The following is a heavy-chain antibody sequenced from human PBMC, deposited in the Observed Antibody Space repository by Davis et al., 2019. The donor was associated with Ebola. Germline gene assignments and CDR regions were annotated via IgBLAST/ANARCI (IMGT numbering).Heavy chain of an antibody. CDR1: GYTFTSYY. J-gene: IGHJ4*02. D-gene: IGHD1-1*01. V-gene: IGHV1-46*01. CDR3: ASPAGTTEHWFDY. CDR2: INPSGGST. Sequence: AASVKVSCKASGYTFTSYYMHWVRQAPGQGLEWMGIINPSGGSTSYAQNFQGRVTMTRDTSTSTVYMELTTLRSEDTAMYYCASPAGTTEHWFDYWGQGTQVTVSS.